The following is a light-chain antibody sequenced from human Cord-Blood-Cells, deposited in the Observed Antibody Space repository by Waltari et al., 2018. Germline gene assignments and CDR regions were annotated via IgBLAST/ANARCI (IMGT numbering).Light chain of an antibody. CDR3: QQYGSSPS. CDR2: GAY. Sequence: EIVLTQSPGNLSLSPGERATLSCRASQSVSSCYLAWYQQKPGKAPRLLIYGAYSRATGIPDRFSGSGSGTDFTLTISRLEPEDVAVYYCQQYGSSPSFGQGTKLEIK. J-gene: IGKJ2*03. V-gene: IGKV3-20*01. CDR1: QSVSSCY.